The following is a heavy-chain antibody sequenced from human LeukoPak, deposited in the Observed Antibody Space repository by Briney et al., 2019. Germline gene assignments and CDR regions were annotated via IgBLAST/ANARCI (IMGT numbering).Heavy chain of an antibody. CDR2: IYYSGST. Sequence: SETLSLTCTVSGGSISSYFWSWIRQPPGKGLEWIGYIYYSGSTNYNPSLKSRVTISVDTSKSQFSLKLSSVTAADTAVYYCASGYGSGWNPNRFDYWGQGTLVTVSS. CDR1: GGSISSYF. V-gene: IGHV4-59*01. D-gene: IGHD6-19*01. CDR3: ASGYGSGWNPNRFDY. J-gene: IGHJ4*02.